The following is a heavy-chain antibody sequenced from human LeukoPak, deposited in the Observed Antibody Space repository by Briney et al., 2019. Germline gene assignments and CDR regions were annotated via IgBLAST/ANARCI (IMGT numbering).Heavy chain of an antibody. CDR1: GYSFTSYW. J-gene: IGHJ4*02. V-gene: IGHV5-51*01. Sequence: GESLKISCKGSGYSFTSYWIGWVRQMPGKGLEWMGIIYPGESDTRYSPSFQGQVTISADKSISTAYLQWSSLKASDTAMYYCARGGSYYYDSSGYWPTLDYWGQGTLVTVSS. CDR2: IYPGESDT. CDR3: ARGGSYYYDSSGYWPTLDY. D-gene: IGHD3-22*01.